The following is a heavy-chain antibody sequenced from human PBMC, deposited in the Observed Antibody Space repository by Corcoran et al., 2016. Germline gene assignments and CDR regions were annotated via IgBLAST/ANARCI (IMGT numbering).Heavy chain of an antibody. J-gene: IGHJ5*02. CDR2: IIPIFGKA. CDR1: GGTYSSYD. V-gene: IGHV1-69*06. CDR3: ASKEMATTYNWFDP. D-gene: IGHD5-12*01. Sequence: VQLVQSGAEVKKPGSSVKVSCKAYGGTYSSYDISWVRQAPGQGLEWMGGIIPIFGKANYAQKFQGRVTITPDKSTSTAYMELSSLRSEDTAVYYCASKEMATTYNWFDPWGQVTLITVSS.